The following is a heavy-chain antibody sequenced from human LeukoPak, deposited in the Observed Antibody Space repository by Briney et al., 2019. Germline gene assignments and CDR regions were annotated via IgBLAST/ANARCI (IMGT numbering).Heavy chain of an antibody. CDR2: IVVGSGNT. V-gene: IGHV1-58*02. Sequence: GTSVKVSCKASGFTFTSSAMQWVRQASGQRLEWIGWIVVGSGNTNYAQKFQERVTITRDMSTSTAYMELSSLRSEDTAVYYCAAPGSSSWYYGDYYYYGMDVWGQGTTVTVSS. D-gene: IGHD6-13*01. CDR3: AAPGSSSWYYGDYYYYGMDV. CDR1: GFTFTSSA. J-gene: IGHJ6*02.